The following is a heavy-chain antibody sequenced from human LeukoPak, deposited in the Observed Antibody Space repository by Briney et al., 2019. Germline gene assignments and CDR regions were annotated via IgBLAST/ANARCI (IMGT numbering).Heavy chain of an antibody. Sequence: PSETLSLTCTVSGGSISSYYWSGIRQPPGKGLEWIGYIYYSGSTNYNPSLKSRDTISVDTSKNQFSLKLSSVTAADTAVYYCARLRGTIFGVVGPQDYCMDVWGKGTTVTVSS. CDR2: IYYSGST. V-gene: IGHV4-59*08. D-gene: IGHD3-3*01. CDR1: GGSISSYY. CDR3: ARLRGTIFGVVGPQDYCMDV. J-gene: IGHJ6*03.